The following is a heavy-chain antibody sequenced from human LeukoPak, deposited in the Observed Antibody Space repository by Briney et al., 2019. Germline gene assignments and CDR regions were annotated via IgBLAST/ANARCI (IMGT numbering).Heavy chain of an antibody. J-gene: IGHJ3*02. V-gene: IGHV1-2*04. CDR3: ARVVLAPFDAFDI. CDR1: GYTFTGYY. Sequence: SVKVSCKASGYTFTGYYMHWVRQAPGQGLEWMGWINPNSGGTNYAQKFQGWVTMTRDTSISTAYMELSSLRSEDTAVYYCARVVLAPFDAFDIWGQGTMVTVSS. D-gene: IGHD6-6*01. CDR2: INPNSGGT.